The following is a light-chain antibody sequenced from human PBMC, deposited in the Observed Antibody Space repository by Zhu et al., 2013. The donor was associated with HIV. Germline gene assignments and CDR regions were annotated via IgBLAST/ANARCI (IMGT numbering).Light chain of an antibody. V-gene: IGKV3-20*01. CDR1: EIFSRSY. CDR2: GTS. CDR3: QQYKYWPRT. J-gene: IGKJ1*01. Sequence: IVLTQSPGTLSLSPGERATLSCRANEIFSRSYLAWYQQKVGQAPRLLIYGTSTRATGTPDRFSGSGSGTDFTLTISKLEPEDFAVYYCQQYKYWPRTFGQGTRVEI.